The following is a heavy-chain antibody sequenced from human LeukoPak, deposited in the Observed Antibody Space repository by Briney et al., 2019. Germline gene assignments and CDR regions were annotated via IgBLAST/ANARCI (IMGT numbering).Heavy chain of an antibody. Sequence: SETLSLTCAVSGGSISSSNWWSWVRQPPGKGLEWIGEIYHSGSTNYNPSLKSRVTISVDKSKNQFSLKLSSVTAADTAIYYCAKGAGGFSYYNWFDPWGQGTLVTVSS. CDR3: AKGAGGFSYYNWFDP. D-gene: IGHD5-18*01. J-gene: IGHJ5*02. CDR2: IYHSGST. V-gene: IGHV4-4*02. CDR1: GGSISSSNW.